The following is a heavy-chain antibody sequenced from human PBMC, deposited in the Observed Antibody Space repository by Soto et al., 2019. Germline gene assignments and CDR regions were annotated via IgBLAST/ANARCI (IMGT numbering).Heavy chain of an antibody. CDR2: TKNKANSYTT. J-gene: IGHJ4*02. Sequence: PGGSLRLSCAASGFTFGDRYMDWVRQAPGKGLEWVGRTKNKANSYTTEYAASVKGRFTISRDDSRNSVYLQMNSLKTDDTAVYYCTIEGAYPGPDFDYWGQGTLVTVSS. CDR1: GFTFGDRY. V-gene: IGHV3-72*01. CDR3: TIEGAYPGPDFDY. D-gene: IGHD3-16*01.